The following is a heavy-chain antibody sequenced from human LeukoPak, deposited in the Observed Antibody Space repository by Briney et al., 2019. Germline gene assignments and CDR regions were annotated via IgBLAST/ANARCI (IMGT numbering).Heavy chain of an antibody. Sequence: SETLSLTCAVYGGSFSGYYWSWIRQPPGKGLEWIGEINHSRSTNYNPSLKSRVTISVDTSKNQFSLKLSSVTAADTAVYYCARGPLRHGAYYWGQGTLVTVSS. CDR3: ARGPLRHGAYY. CDR1: GGSFSGYY. J-gene: IGHJ4*02. CDR2: INHSRST. D-gene: IGHD3-10*01. V-gene: IGHV4-34*01.